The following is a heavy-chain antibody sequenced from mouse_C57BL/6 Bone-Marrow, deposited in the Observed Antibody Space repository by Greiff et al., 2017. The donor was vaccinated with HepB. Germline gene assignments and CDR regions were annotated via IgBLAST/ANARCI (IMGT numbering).Heavy chain of an antibody. CDR3: ARDRYGSRPLFAY. J-gene: IGHJ3*01. V-gene: IGHV3-6*01. CDR1: GYSITSGYY. CDR2: ISYDGSN. Sequence: EVQVVESGPGLVKPSQSLSLTCSVTGYSITSGYYWNWIRQFPGNKLEWMGYISYDGSNNYNPSLKNRISITRDTSKNQFFLKLNSVTTEDTATYYCARDRYGSRPLFAYWGQGTLVTVSA. D-gene: IGHD1-1*01.